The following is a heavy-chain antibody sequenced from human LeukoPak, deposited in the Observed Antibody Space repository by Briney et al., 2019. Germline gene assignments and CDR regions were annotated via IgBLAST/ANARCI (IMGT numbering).Heavy chain of an antibody. CDR3: ARGGSGYVFDF. Sequence: SETVSLTCTVSGDSISSHYWSWLRQPPGKGLEWIGYIYYSGSTNYNPSIKRRVSISVDTSKNQFSLKLTSVTAADTAVYYCARGGSGYVFDFWGRGTLDTVSS. J-gene: IGHJ4*02. V-gene: IGHV4-59*11. D-gene: IGHD3-22*01. CDR1: GDSISSHY. CDR2: IYYSGST.